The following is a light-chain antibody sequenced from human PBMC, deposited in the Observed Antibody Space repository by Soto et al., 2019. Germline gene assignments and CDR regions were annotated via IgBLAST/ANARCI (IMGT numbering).Light chain of an antibody. J-gene: IGLJ2*01. V-gene: IGLV3-21*02. CDR2: DDT. CDR3: QVWDGSSQNLV. CDR1: NIGSKS. Sequence: SYELTQPPSVSVAPGQTATVTCGADNIGSKSVHWYQKKAGQAPVVVVYDDTDRPSGIPERFSGSNSGNTATLTISRVEAGDEADYYCQVWDGSSQNLVFGGGTKLTVL.